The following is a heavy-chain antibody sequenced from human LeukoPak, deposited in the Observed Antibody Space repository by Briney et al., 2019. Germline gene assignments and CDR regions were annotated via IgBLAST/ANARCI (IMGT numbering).Heavy chain of an antibody. CDR3: ATSESQTRFDY. CDR1: GYSFTTHW. J-gene: IGHJ4*02. D-gene: IGHD1/OR15-1a*01. Sequence: GESLKISCKGSGYSFTTHWIGWVRQLPGKGLEWMGLIFPGDSETIYSPSLQGQVTVSADKSINTAYLRWSSLKASDTAMYYCATSESQTRFDYWGQGTLVTVSS. CDR2: IFPGDSET. V-gene: IGHV5-51*01.